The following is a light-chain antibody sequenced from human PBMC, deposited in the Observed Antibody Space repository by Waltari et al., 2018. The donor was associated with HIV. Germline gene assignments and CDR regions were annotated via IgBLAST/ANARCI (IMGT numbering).Light chain of an antibody. CDR3: QSYDNSLTSYV. Sequence: QSVLTQPPSVSGAPGQRVTISCSGNSTNIGAGLDVHWYQHLPGPAPKLRIYATTSRHSWVPDRFSGSKCGASASLAITVLQAEDEADYYCQSYDNSLTSYVFATGTRVTVL. V-gene: IGLV1-40*03. CDR1: STNIGAGLD. J-gene: IGLJ1*01. CDR2: ATT.